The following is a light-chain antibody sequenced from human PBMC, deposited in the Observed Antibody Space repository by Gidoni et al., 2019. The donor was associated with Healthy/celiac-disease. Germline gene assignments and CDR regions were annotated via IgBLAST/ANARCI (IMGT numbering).Light chain of an antibody. CDR1: SSNIGGGYD. CDR3: QSYDSTLPHVV. Sequence: QSVLTPPPSVSGAPGQWVTISCTGSSSNIGGGYDVQWYQQLPGPAPKLLIHGTSNRPSGGPDRFSGSKSGTSASLAITGLQAEDEADYYCQSYDSTLPHVVFGGGTKLTVL. J-gene: IGLJ2*01. CDR2: GTS. V-gene: IGLV1-40*01.